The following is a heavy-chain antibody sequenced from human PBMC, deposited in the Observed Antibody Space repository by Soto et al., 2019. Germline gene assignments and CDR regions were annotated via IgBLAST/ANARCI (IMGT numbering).Heavy chain of an antibody. CDR2: INRSGST. Sequence: SETLSLTCAVYGGSFSGYYWSWIRQPPGKGLEWIGEINRSGSTNYNPSLKSRVTISVDTSKNQFSLKLSSVTAADTAVYYCARDVAQMTTGFDFDYWGQGTLVTVSS. D-gene: IGHD4-17*01. J-gene: IGHJ4*02. CDR3: ARDVAQMTTGFDFDY. CDR1: GGSFSGYY. V-gene: IGHV4-34*01.